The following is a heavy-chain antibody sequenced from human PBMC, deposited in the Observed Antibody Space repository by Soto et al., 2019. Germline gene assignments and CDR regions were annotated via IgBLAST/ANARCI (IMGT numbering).Heavy chain of an antibody. CDR1: GGSISSGGYY. CDR2: IYYSGST. D-gene: IGHD6-13*01. Sequence: QTLSLTCTVSGGSISSGGYYWSWIRQHPGKGLEWIGYIYYSGSTYYNPSLKSRVTISVDTSKNQFSLKLSSVTAADTAVYYCARLAAAGPYYYYYGMDVWGQGTTVTVSS. CDR3: ARLAAAGPYYYYYGMDV. J-gene: IGHJ6*02. V-gene: IGHV4-31*03.